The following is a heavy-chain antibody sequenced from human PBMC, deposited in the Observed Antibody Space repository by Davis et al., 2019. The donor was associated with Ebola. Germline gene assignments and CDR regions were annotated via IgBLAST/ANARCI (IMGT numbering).Heavy chain of an antibody. CDR3: AKREPSTPPY. D-gene: IGHD1-26*01. CDR1: GFTFNKYW. CDR2: ISSDGGIT. V-gene: IGHV3-74*01. J-gene: IGHJ4*02. Sequence: GESLKISCAASGFTFNKYWMHWVRQAPGKGLVYVSRISSDGGITSYADSVKGRFTISRDNSKNTLYLQMNGLRAEDTAVYYCAKREPSTPPYWGQGTLVTVSS.